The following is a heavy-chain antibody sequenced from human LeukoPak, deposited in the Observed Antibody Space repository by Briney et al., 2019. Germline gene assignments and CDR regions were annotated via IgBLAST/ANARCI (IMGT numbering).Heavy chain of an antibody. J-gene: IGHJ4*02. CDR1: GFTFSSYD. V-gene: IGHV3-13*01. CDR2: IGTAGDT. Sequence: GGSLRLSCAASGFTFSSYDMHWARQATGKGLEWVSAIGTAGDTYYPGSVKGRFTISRENAKNSLYLQMNSLRAGDTAVYYCARDYYDSSGYSGFDYWGQGTLVTVSS. CDR3: ARDYYDSSGYSGFDY. D-gene: IGHD3-22*01.